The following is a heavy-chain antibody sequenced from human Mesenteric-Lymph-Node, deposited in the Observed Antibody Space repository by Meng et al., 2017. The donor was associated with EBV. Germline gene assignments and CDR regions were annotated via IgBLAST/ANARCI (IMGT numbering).Heavy chain of an antibody. CDR3: ASAQCSGGGCPGGS. Sequence: QLQLPGPGPGPVQPSATLSLTCAVSGGSISSSNWWSWVRQPPGKGLEWIGEIYHSGITNYNPSLSSRVTMSVDKSKNQFSLNLISLTAADTAVYYCASAQCSGGGCPGGSWGQGTLVTVSS. CDR1: GGSISSSNW. V-gene: IGHV4-4*02. J-gene: IGHJ5*02. D-gene: IGHD2-15*01. CDR2: IYHSGIT.